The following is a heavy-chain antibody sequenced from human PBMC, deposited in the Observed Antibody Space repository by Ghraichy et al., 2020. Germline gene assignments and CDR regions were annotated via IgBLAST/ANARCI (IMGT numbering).Heavy chain of an antibody. J-gene: IGHJ4*02. CDR3: ARHTAMAYFDY. V-gene: IGHV4-59*08. CDR2: IYYSGST. D-gene: IGHD5-18*01. CDR1: GGSISSYY. Sequence: XETLSLTCTVSGGSISSYYWSWIRQPPGKGLEWIGYIYYSGSTNYNPSLKSRVTISVDTSKNQFSLKLSSVTAADTAVYYCARHTAMAYFDYWGQGTLVTVSS.